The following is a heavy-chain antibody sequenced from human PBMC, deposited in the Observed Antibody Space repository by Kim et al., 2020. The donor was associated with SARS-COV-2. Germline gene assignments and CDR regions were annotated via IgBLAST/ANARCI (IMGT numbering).Heavy chain of an antibody. CDR2: ISADESNT. CDR3: AREGHSSGRAGTFDY. CDR1: GFTFGSAH. V-gene: IGHV3-30*03. D-gene: IGHD6-19*01. J-gene: IGHJ4*01. Sequence: GGSLRLSCAGSGFTFGSAHMHWVRQAPGKGLEWVALISADESNTDYVDSVKGRFTVSRDNSQNTLFLQIDSLRAEDTAVYYCAREGHSSGRAGTFDYWG.